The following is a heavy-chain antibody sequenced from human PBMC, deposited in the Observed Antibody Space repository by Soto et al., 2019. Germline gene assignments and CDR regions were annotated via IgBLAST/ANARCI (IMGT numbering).Heavy chain of an antibody. CDR2: IDPSDSFA. J-gene: IGHJ4*02. CDR3: ARQQSGSENSNFDF. Sequence: GGSLKISCQAFEYSFPIYWISWVRQKPGGGLEWMGRIDPSDSFATYSPSFQGHVTISADKSTRTVYLEWRSLQASDTATYYCARQQSGSENSNFDFWSQVTPVTVS. V-gene: IGHV5-10-1*01. CDR1: EYSFPIYW. D-gene: IGHD3-10*01.